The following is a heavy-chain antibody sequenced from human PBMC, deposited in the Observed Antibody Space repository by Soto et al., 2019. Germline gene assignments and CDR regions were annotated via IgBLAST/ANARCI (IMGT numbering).Heavy chain of an antibody. D-gene: IGHD3-10*01. CDR3: ARGRYGAY. CDR1: GYTFTSYG. Sequence: ASVKVSCKGSGYTFTSYGITWVRQAPGQGLEWMGWISAHNGNTDYAQKLQGRVTVTRDTSTSTAYMELRSLRSDDTAVYYCARGRYGAYWGQGVLVTVSS. J-gene: IGHJ4*02. CDR2: ISAHNGNT. V-gene: IGHV1-18*01.